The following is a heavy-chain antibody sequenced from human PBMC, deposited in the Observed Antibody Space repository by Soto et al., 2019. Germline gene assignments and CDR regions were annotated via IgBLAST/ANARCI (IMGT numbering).Heavy chain of an antibody. CDR2: LSSSGRST. Sequence: GGSLRLSCAASGFTITNYAMSWVRQAPGKGLEWVSSLSSSGRSTSYGETVKGRFTIPRDNAKNLLYLQMNSLTVGDTAVYSCVRDHVTPGLYFDKWGQGTLVTVSS. CDR3: VRDHVTPGLYFDK. D-gene: IGHD2-8*02. V-gene: IGHV3-23*01. CDR1: GFTITNYA. J-gene: IGHJ4*02.